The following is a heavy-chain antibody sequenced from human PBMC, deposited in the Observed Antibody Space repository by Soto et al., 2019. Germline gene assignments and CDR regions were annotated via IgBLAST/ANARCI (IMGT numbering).Heavy chain of an antibody. V-gene: IGHV4-30-2*01. CDR3: ARAGLYCSSTSCYTDYLDY. CDR2: IYHSGST. J-gene: IGHJ4*02. CDR1: GGSISSGGYS. Sequence: SETLSLTCAVSGGSISSGGYSWSWIRQPPGKGLEWIGYIYHSGSTYYNPSLKSRVTISVDRSKNQFSLKLSSVTAADTAVYYCARAGLYCSSTSCYTDYLDYWGQGTLVTVSS. D-gene: IGHD2-2*02.